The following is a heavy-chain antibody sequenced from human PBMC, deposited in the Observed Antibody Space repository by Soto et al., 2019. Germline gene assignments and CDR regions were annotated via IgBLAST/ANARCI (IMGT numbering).Heavy chain of an antibody. D-gene: IGHD6-19*01. CDR1: GGSVSSGRFY. V-gene: IGHV4-61*01. CDR2: IYYSGNT. J-gene: IGHJ4*02. Sequence: SETLSLTCTVSGGSVSSGRFYWSWIRQPPGKGLEWIGYIYYSGNTNYNPSLRSRVTISVDTSKTQFSLKLTSATAADTAVYYCARSGSGSGWLGGQGTLVTVSS. CDR3: ARSGSGSGWL.